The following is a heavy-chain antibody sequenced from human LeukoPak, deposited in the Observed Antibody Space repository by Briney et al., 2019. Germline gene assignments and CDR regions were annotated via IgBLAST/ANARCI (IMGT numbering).Heavy chain of an antibody. J-gene: IGHJ3*02. Sequence: ASVKVSCKASGYTFTGYYMHWVRQAPGQGLEWMGWINPNSGGTDYAQKFQGRVTMTRDTSTSTAYMELSSLGSEDTAVYYCARDTDDLDIWGQGTMVTVSS. CDR2: INPNSGGT. CDR1: GYTFTGYY. CDR3: ARDTDDLDI. V-gene: IGHV1-2*02.